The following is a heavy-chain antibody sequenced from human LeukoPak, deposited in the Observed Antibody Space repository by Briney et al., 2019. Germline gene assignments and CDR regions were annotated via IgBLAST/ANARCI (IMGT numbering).Heavy chain of an antibody. V-gene: IGHV3-23*01. D-gene: IGHD5-18*01. CDR2: ISGSGGST. Sequence: GGSLRLSCAASGFTFSSYAMSWVRQAPGKGLEWVSAISGSGGSTYYADSVKGRFTISRDNSKNTLYLQMNSLRAEDTAVYYCAKRVDTAMVFPYYFDYWGQGTLVTVSS. J-gene: IGHJ4*02. CDR3: AKRVDTAMVFPYYFDY. CDR1: GFTFSSYA.